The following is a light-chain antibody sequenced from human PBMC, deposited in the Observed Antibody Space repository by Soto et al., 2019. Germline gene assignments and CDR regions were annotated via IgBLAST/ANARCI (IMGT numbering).Light chain of an antibody. CDR3: QQYNDWPRT. CDR2: GAS. CDR1: QSVTIS. J-gene: IGKJ2*01. Sequence: EIVMTQSPATLSVSPGERATLSCRASQSVTISLAWYQQKPGQAPTLLIYGASTRATGTPVRFSGSGSGTEFTLTISSLQSEDFAVYYCQQYNDWPRTFGQGTKWISN. V-gene: IGKV3-15*01.